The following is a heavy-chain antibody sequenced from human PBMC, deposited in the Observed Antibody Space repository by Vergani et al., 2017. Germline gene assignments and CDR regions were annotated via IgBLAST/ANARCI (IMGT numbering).Heavy chain of an antibody. D-gene: IGHD6-13*01. Sequence: EVQLVESGGGLVQPGRSLRLSCAASGFTFDDYAMHWVRQAPGKGLEWVSGISWNSGSIGYADSVKGRFTISRDNAKNSLYLQMNSLRAEDTALYYCAREEYSSSWYPFDYFDYWGQGTLVTVSS. CDR2: ISWNSGSI. CDR1: GFTFDDYA. CDR3: AREEYSSSWYPFDYFDY. J-gene: IGHJ4*02. V-gene: IGHV3-9*01.